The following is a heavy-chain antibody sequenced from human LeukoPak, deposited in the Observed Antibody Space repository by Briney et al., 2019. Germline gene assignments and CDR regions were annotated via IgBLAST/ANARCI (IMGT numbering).Heavy chain of an antibody. Sequence: SETLSLTCAVYGASFSGYYWSWIRQPPGKRLEWIGEINQSGSTTYTPSLKSRVTISVDTSKNQFSLKLSSVTATDAAVYYCARSKPEYCSGGDCYAPFDYWGQGTLVTVSS. J-gene: IGHJ4*02. CDR1: GASFSGYY. D-gene: IGHD2-15*01. CDR3: ARSKPEYCSGGDCYAPFDY. V-gene: IGHV4-34*01. CDR2: INQSGST.